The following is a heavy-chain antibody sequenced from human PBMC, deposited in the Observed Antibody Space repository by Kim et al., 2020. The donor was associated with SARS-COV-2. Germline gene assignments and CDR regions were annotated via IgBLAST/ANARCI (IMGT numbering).Heavy chain of an antibody. CDR2: ISYDGSNK. J-gene: IGHJ4*02. CDR1: GFTFSSYG. V-gene: IGHV3-30*18. Sequence: GGSLRLSCAASGFTFSSYGMHWVRQAPGKGLEWVAVISYDGSNKYYADSVKGRFTISRDNSKNTLYLQMNSLRAEDTAVYYCANFGEVRGPYYYDSSGYKGRPVAEKKSDYWGQGTLVTVSS. D-gene: IGHD3-22*01. CDR3: ANFGEVRGPYYYDSSGYKGRPVAEKKSDY.